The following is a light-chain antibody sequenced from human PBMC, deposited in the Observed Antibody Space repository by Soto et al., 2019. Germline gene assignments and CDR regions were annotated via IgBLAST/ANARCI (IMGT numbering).Light chain of an antibody. V-gene: IGKV1-5*01. CDR3: QQYNSYSPWT. CDR2: DAS. J-gene: IGKJ1*01. CDR1: QSISSW. Sequence: DIQMTQSASTLSASVGDRVTISCRASQSISSWLAWYQQKPGKAPKLLIYDASSLESGVPSRFSGSGFGTEFTLTISSLQPDDFATYYCQQYNSYSPWTFGQGTKVDIK.